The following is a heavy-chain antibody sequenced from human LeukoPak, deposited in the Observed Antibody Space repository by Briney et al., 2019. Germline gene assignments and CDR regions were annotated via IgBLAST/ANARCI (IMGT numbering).Heavy chain of an antibody. D-gene: IGHD3-10*01. CDR2: IYYSGST. CDR3: ARGAHYYGSGSYIPYYYYYYMDV. V-gene: IGHV4-59*01. J-gene: IGHJ6*03. Sequence: SETLSLTCTVSGGSISSYYWSWIRQPPGKGLEWIGCIYYSGSTNYNPSLKSRVTISVDTSKNQFSLKLSSVTAADTAVYYCARGAHYYGSGSYIPYYYYYYMDVWGKGTTVTVSS. CDR1: GGSISSYY.